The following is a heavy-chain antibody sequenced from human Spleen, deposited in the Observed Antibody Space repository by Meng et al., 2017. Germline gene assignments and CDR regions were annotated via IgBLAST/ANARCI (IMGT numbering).Heavy chain of an antibody. J-gene: IGHJ6*02. Sequence: GESLKISCAASGFTFSSYTMNWVRQAPGKGLEWVSSISSSSTYIYYADSVKGRFTISRDNAKNSLYLQMNSLRAEDTAVYYCAKRQPPSSSRVTGGMDVWGQGTTVTVSS. CDR2: ISSSSTYI. V-gene: IGHV3-21*01. D-gene: IGHD6-13*01. CDR1: GFTFSSYT. CDR3: AKRQPPSSSRVTGGMDV.